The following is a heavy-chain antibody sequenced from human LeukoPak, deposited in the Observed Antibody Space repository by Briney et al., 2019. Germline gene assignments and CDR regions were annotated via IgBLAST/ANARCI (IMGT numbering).Heavy chain of an antibody. CDR3: AKTPLKYGNFDY. CDR2: ISYDGSNK. Sequence: GGSLRLSCAASGFTFSSYAMHWVRQAPGKGLEWVAVISYDGSNKYYADSVKGRFTISRDNSKNTLYLQMNSLRAEDTAVYYCAKTPLKYGNFDYWGQGTLVTVSS. J-gene: IGHJ4*02. CDR1: GFTFSSYA. D-gene: IGHD2-2*01. V-gene: IGHV3-30*04.